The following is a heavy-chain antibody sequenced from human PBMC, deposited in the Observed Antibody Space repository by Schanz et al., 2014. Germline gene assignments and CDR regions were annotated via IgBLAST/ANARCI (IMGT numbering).Heavy chain of an antibody. V-gene: IGHV3-48*02. CDR1: EFIFNDYG. CDR2: ISSSGSVI. D-gene: IGHD3-10*01. J-gene: IGHJ4*02. CDR3: ARDVHYHRSGSDDY. Sequence: EVQLVESGGGLVQPGGSLRLSCAASEFIFNDYGMNWVRQAPGKGLEWISFISSSGSVIYYADYMKGRFTISRDNAKNSLYLQMNSLRDDDTAMYYCARDVHYHRSGSDDYWGRGTLVTVSS.